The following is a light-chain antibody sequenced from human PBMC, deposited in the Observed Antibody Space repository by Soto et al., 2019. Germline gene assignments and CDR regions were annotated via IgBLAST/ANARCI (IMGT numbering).Light chain of an antibody. CDR3: QQYNSYLYT. CDR1: QSISSW. J-gene: IGKJ2*01. Sequence: DIQMTQSPSTLSASVGDRVTITSRASQSISSWLAWYQQKPGKAPKLLIYDASSLESGVPSRFSGSGSGTEFTLTISSLQPDDFATYYCQQYNSYLYTFGQVTKLEIK. CDR2: DAS. V-gene: IGKV1-5*01.